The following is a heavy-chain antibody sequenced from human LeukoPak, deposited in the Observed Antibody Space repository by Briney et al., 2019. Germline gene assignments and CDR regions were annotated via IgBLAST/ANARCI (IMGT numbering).Heavy chain of an antibody. D-gene: IGHD3-10*01. CDR1: GFTFSSYG. Sequence: GGSLRLSCAASGFTFSSYGMHWVRQAPGKGLEWVAVISFDGSYKYYADSVKGRFTISRDNSKNTLYLQMNSLRAEDTAVYYCSREPPYGSFALDYWGQGTSVTVSS. V-gene: IGHV3-30*03. CDR2: ISFDGSYK. J-gene: IGHJ4*02. CDR3: SREPPYGSFALDY.